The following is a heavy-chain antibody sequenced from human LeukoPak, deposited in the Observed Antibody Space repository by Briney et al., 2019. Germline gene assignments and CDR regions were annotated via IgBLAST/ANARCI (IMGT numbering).Heavy chain of an antibody. CDR3: AKDARRAADY. CDR2: VSGSGGGT. Sequence: PGGALRLSCAASGVTFSRYAMSWVRQAPGKGLGWVSAVSGSGGGTYYAESVKGRVTISRENSKNTLYLQMNSLRAQDTAVYYRAKDARRAADYRGQATLLPLSS. CDR1: GVTFSRYA. V-gene: IGHV3-23*01. J-gene: IGHJ4*02. D-gene: IGHD2-15*01.